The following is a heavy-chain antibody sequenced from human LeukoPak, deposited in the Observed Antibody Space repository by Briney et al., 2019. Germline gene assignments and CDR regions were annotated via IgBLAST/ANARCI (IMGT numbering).Heavy chain of an antibody. D-gene: IGHD2-15*01. CDR2: FYYSGST. CDR1: GGSISSNNYY. V-gene: IGHV4-39*01. CDR3: ARGGTFDTFAI. J-gene: IGHJ3*02. Sequence: SETLSLTCTVSGGSISSNNYYWGWIRQPPGKGLEWTQTFYYSGSTYYDPSLKSRDTISVDTSKNQFSLKLSSVTAADTAVYYCARGGTFDTFAIWGQGTMVTVSS.